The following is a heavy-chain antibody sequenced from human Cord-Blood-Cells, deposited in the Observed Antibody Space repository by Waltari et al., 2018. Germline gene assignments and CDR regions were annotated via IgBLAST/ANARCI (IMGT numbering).Heavy chain of an antibody. CDR1: GYTYTSSD. CDR2: MNPNSVNT. CDR3: ARGPVYSGSYYYYYMDV. D-gene: IGHD1-26*01. Sequence: QVQMVQSGAVVKKPGASVKVSCKASGYTYTSSDITWVRQATGQGLEWMGWMNPNSVNTDYVQKFQGRVTITRNTSISTAYMVLSSRRSDDTAVDYCARGPVYSGSYYYYYMDVWGKGTTVTVSS. V-gene: IGHV1-8*03. J-gene: IGHJ6*03.